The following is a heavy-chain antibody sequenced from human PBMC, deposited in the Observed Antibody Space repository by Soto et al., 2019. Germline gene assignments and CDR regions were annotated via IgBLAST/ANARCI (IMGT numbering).Heavy chain of an antibody. CDR3: ARDKGRSSSYYFDY. V-gene: IGHV3-7*01. CDR1: GFTFSSYW. D-gene: IGHD6-6*01. J-gene: IGHJ4*02. CDR2: IKQDGSEK. Sequence: PGGSLRLSCEASGFTFSSYWMSWVRQAPGKGLEWVANIKQDGSEKYYVDSVKGRFTISRDNAKNSLYLQMNSLRAEDTAVYYCARDKGRSSSYYFDYWGQGTLVTVSS.